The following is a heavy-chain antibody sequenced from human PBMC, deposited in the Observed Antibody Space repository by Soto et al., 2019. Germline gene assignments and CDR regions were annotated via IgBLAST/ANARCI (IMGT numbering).Heavy chain of an antibody. J-gene: IGHJ6*02. D-gene: IGHD1-1*01. CDR3: ARKYCTTPACQAHGIDV. CDR2: IYYSGTT. Sequence: PSETLSLTCTVSGGSVSSGSYYWTWIRQPPGKGLEWLGYIYYSGTTNYNPPLRSRITISVDTSGNQFSLKLSSVTAADTAVYFCARKYCTTPACQAHGIDVWGQGTTVTVSS. V-gene: IGHV4-61*01. CDR1: GGSVSSGSYY.